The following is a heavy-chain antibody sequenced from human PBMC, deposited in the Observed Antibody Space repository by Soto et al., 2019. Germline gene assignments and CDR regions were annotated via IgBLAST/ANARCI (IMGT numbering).Heavy chain of an antibody. V-gene: IGHV1-46*01. Sequence: QVQLVQSGAEVKKPGASVKVSCKASGDTFTDYYIHWVRQAPGQGLEWMGTVNPSGGHTTYAQHFLVRMTMTRDTSTSTLDMELTSLTSEEPAVSYCARGGHVVVVSAALDYWGQGTLVTVSS. J-gene: IGHJ4*02. D-gene: IGHD2-21*01. CDR2: VNPSGGHT. CDR3: ARGGHVVVVSAALDY. CDR1: GDTFTDYY.